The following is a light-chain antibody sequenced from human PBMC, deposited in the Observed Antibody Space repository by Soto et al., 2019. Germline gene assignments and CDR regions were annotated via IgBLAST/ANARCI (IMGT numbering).Light chain of an antibody. Sequence: DIVMTQSPDSLAVSLGERATINCKSSQSVLYSSNSKNYLAWYQQKPGQPPKLLIYWASTRESGVPDRFSGSGSGTDFTLTITSLQAEDVPVYYCQQYYNTPLTFGGGTKVDIK. V-gene: IGKV4-1*01. J-gene: IGKJ4*01. CDR3: QQYYNTPLT. CDR1: QSVLYSSNSKNY. CDR2: WAS.